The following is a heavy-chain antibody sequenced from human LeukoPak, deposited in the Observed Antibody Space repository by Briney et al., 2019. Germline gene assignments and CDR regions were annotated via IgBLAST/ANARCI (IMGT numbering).Heavy chain of an antibody. D-gene: IGHD5-18*01. J-gene: IGHJ4*02. CDR1: GGSISSGGYY. V-gene: IGHV4-31*03. Sequence: SKTLSLTCTVSGGSISSGGYYWSWIRQHPGKGLEWIGYIYYSGSTYYNPSLKSRVTISVDTPKNQFSLKLSSVTAADTAVYYCARTGYKPIPQLFDYWGQGTLVTVSS. CDR3: ARTGYKPIPQLFDY. CDR2: IYYSGST.